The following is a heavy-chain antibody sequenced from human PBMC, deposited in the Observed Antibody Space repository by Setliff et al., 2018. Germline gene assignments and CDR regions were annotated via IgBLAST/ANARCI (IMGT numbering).Heavy chain of an antibody. D-gene: IGHD3-16*01. Sequence: ASVKVSCKASGYTFTGYYMYWVRQAPGQGLEWMGRINPSSGATIYAQKFQGRVTMTSDTSNSTAYMELGRLRSDDTAVYFCARDGGGDSDAFDIWGQGTMVTVS. V-gene: IGHV1-2*06. CDR3: ARDGGGDSDAFDI. CDR2: INPSSGAT. J-gene: IGHJ3*02. CDR1: GYTFTGYY.